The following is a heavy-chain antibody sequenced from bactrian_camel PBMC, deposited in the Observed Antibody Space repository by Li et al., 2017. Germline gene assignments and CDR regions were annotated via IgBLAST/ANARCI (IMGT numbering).Heavy chain of an antibody. D-gene: IGHD6*01. CDR2: IYTGGTRT. CDR3: AAEHRGGSCLQALIVNEYNY. J-gene: IGHJ4*01. Sequence: DVQLVESGGCSVQAGGSLRLSCAVSGYTDFCMGWFRQAPGKQREGVAAIYTGGTRTYYADSVKGRFTISQDNAKNTVYLQMNNLKPEDTAMYYCAAEHRGGSCLQALIVNEYNYWGQGTQVTVS. V-gene: IGHV3S40*01. CDR1: GYTDFC.